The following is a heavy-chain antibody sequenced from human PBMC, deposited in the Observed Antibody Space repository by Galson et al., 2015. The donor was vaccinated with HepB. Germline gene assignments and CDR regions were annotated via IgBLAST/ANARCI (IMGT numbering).Heavy chain of an antibody. D-gene: IGHD3-3*01. Sequence: SLRLSCAASGFTFSSYSMNWVRQAPGKGLEWVSSISSSSSYIYYADSVKGRFTISRDNAKNSLYLQMNSLRAEDTAVYYCARDSVGQYYDFRSGHHYYYYMDVWGKGTTVTVS. CDR3: ARDSVGQYYDFRSGHHYYYYMDV. CDR2: ISSSSSYI. J-gene: IGHJ6*03. V-gene: IGHV3-21*01. CDR1: GFTFSSYS.